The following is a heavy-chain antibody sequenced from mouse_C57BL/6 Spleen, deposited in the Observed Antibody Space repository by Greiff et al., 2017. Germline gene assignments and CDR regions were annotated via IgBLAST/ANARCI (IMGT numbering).Heavy chain of an antibody. J-gene: IGHJ2*01. V-gene: IGHV1-12*01. D-gene: IGHD2-2*01. CDR3: AREEIYGYVGGCFDY. CDR2: IYPGTGDT. CDR1: GYTFTSYN. Sequence: QVQLQQSGAELVRPGASVKMSCKASGYTFTSYNMHWVKQTPRQGLEWIGAIYPGTGDTYYNQKFKGKATLTVDKSSSTAYMQLSSLTSEDAAGYVCAREEIYGYVGGCFDYWGQGTTLTVSS.